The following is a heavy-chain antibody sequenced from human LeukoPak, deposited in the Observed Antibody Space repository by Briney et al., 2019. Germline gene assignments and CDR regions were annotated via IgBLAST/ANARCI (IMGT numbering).Heavy chain of an antibody. D-gene: IGHD3-22*01. V-gene: IGHV4-59*12. Sequence: PSETLSLTCTVSGGSISSYYWSWIRQPPGKGLEWIGSIYYSGSTYYNPSLKSRVTISVDTSKNQFSLKLSSVTAADTAVYYCARANYDSSGSYYYYYYMDVWGKGTTVTVSS. CDR2: IYYSGST. CDR1: GGSISSYY. J-gene: IGHJ6*03. CDR3: ARANYDSSGSYYYYYYMDV.